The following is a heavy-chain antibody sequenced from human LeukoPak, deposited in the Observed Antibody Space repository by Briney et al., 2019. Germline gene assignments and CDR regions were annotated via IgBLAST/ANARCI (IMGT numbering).Heavy chain of an antibody. D-gene: IGHD1-26*01. CDR1: GFTFSNYA. V-gene: IGHV3-23*01. CDR3: AKDRSIGTYYTFDH. CDR2: ISATGGRT. J-gene: IGHJ4*02. Sequence: GGSLRLSCAASGFTFSNYAMNWVRQAPGKGLQWVSGISATGGRTYYTDSVKGRFTVSGDNSKNTLYLQMSSLTAADTAVYYCAKDRSIGTYYTFDHWGQGTLVTVSS.